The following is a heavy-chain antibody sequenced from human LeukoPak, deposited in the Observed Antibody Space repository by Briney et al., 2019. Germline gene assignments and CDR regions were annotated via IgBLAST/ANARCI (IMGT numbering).Heavy chain of an antibody. D-gene: IGHD3-22*01. Sequence: GGSLRLSCAASGFSFHYYAMSWVRQAPGRGLEWVSVISDGGDNTYYAESVKGRFTISRDNSKDTLYLQMDSLGAGDTAVYFCAKDRSGSSVSYYDMDVWGQGTAVTVSS. CDR2: ISDGGDNT. V-gene: IGHV3-23*01. J-gene: IGHJ6*02. CDR3: AKDRSGSSVSYYDMDV. CDR1: GFSFHYYA.